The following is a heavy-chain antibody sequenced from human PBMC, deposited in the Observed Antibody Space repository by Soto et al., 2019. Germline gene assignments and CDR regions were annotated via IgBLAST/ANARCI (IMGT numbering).Heavy chain of an antibody. CDR1: GGSFSGYY. D-gene: IGHD3-9*01. Sequence: PSETLSLTCAVYGGSFSGYYWSWIRQPPGKGLEWIGEINHSGSTNYNPSLKSRVTISVDTSKNQFSLKLSSVTAADTAVYYCARSGPNILTGYYFDYWGQGTLVTVSS. J-gene: IGHJ4*02. V-gene: IGHV4-34*01. CDR3: ARSGPNILTGYYFDY. CDR2: INHSGST.